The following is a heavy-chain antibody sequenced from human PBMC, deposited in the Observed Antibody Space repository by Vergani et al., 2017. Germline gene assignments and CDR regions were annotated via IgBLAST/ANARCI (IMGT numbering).Heavy chain of an antibody. V-gene: IGHV3-23*01. CDR2: LSASDRRT. Sequence: EVQLLESGGGLVQPGGSLRLSCAASGFTFIMHAMSWVRQAPGKGLEWVSTLSASDRRTHYADSVKGRFTISRDNAKNSLYLDMSSRRAEDTAVYYCVRDVRVSRTWGQGTLVAVSS. CDR3: VRDVRVSRT. J-gene: IGHJ3*01. CDR1: GFTFIMHA.